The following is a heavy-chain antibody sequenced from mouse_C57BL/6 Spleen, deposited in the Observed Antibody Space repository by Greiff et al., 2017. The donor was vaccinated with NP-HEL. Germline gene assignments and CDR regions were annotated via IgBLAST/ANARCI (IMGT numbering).Heavy chain of an antibody. CDR3: ARHEAY. J-gene: IGHJ3*01. CDR1: GFTFSSYG. CDR2: ISSGGNYT. Sequence: EVQLQESGGDLVKPGGSLKLSCAASGFTFSSYGMSWVRQTPAKRLEWVATISSGGNYTYYPDSVKGRFIISRDNAKNTLYLQMSSLKSEDTAMYYCARHEAYWGQGTLVTVSA. V-gene: IGHV5-6*01.